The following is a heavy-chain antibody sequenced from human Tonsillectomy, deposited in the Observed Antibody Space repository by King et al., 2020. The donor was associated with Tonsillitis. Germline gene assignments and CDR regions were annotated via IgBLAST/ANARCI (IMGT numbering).Heavy chain of an antibody. CDR1: GYPFPNYG. CDR3: ARDREMGFAEPKGCWFDP. D-gene: IGHD3-10*01. V-gene: IGHV1-18*01. J-gene: IGHJ5*02. CDR2: ISAYNGNT. Sequence: QLVQSGPEVKKPGASVKVSCKASGYPFPNYGISWVRQAPGQGLEWLGWISAYNGNTKYAQKLQGRVTMTTETSTSTAYMEVRSLRSDATAVYYCARDREMGFAEPKGCWFDPWGQGTLVTVSS.